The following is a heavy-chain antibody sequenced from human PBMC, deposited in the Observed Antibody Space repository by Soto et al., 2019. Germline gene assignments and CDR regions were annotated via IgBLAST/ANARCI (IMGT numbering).Heavy chain of an antibody. D-gene: IGHD6-13*01. CDR3: ARVIRSIAAAPDAFDI. CDR1: GFTFSSYW. CDR2: IKQDGSEK. J-gene: IGHJ3*02. Sequence: GGSLRLSCAASGFTFSSYWMSWVRQAPGKGLEWVANIKQDGSEKYYVDSVKGRFTISRDNAKNSLYLQMNSLRAEDTAVYYCARVIRSIAAAPDAFDIWGQGTMVTVSS. V-gene: IGHV3-7*05.